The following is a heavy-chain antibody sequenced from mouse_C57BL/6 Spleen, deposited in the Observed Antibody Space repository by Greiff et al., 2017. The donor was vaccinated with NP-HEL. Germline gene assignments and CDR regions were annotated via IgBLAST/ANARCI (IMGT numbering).Heavy chain of an antibody. CDR3: ARIEEGSTVVAPYYFDY. J-gene: IGHJ2*01. V-gene: IGHV8-8*01. Sequence: QVTLNVCGPGILQPSQTLSLTCSFSGFSLSTFGMGVGWIRQPSGKGLEWLAHIWWDDDKYYNPALKSRLTISKDTSKNQVFLKIANVDTADTATYYCARIEEGSTVVAPYYFDYWGQGTTLTVSS. CDR2: IWWDDDK. CDR1: GFSLSTFGMG. D-gene: IGHD1-1*01.